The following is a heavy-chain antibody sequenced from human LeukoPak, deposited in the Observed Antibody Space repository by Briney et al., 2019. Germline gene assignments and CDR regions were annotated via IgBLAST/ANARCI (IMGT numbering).Heavy chain of an antibody. J-gene: IGHJ5*02. V-gene: IGHV3-66*02. CDR3: ARAVVTNNWFDP. CDR2: IYSGGST. Sequence: GGSLRLSCAASGFTVSSNYMSWVRQAPGKGLEWVSVIYSGGSTYYADSVKSRFTISRDNSKNTLYLQMNSLRAEDTAVYYCARAVVTNNWFDPWGQGTLVTVSS. CDR1: GFTVSSNY. D-gene: IGHD4-23*01.